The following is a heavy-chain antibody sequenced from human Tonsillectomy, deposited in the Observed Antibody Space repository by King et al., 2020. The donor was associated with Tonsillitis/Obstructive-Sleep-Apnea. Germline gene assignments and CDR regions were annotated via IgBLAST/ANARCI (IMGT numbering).Heavy chain of an antibody. D-gene: IGHD4-17*01. V-gene: IGHV3-53*01. J-gene: IGHJ4*02. CDR1: GFTVISNY. Sequence: VQLVESGGGLIQPEGSLRLSCAASGFTVISNYMSCVRQAPGKGLEWGSVIYSGGSTYYADSVKGRFTISRDNSKNTLYLQMNSLRAEDTAVYYCALSTVTTAWFEYWGQGTMVTVFS. CDR2: IYSGGST. CDR3: ALSTVTTAWFEY.